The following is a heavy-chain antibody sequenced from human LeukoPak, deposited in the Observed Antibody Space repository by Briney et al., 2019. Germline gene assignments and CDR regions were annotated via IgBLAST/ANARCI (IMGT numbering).Heavy chain of an antibody. D-gene: IGHD5-18*01. CDR1: GGSISSYY. CDR2: IYSSGRT. CDR3: ARIGYSYGYCFDY. Sequence: SETLSLTCTVSGGSISSYYWSWVRQPPGKGLEWIGYIYSSGRTNYNPSLKSRVTISVDTSKNQFSLRLSSVTAADTAVYYCARIGYSYGYCFDYWGQGTPVTVSS. V-gene: IGHV4-59*01. J-gene: IGHJ4*02.